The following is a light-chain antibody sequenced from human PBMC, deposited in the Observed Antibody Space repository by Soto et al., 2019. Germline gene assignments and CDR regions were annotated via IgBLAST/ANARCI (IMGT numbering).Light chain of an antibody. CDR1: SSDVGSYNL. CDR3: CSYAGSSTSYV. J-gene: IGLJ1*01. Sequence: SVLTQPASVSVSPGQSITISCTGTSSDVGSYNLVSWYQQHPGKAPKLMIYEGSKRPSGVSNRFSGSKSGNTASLTISGLQAEDEADYYCCSYAGSSTSYVFGTGTKVTVL. CDR2: EGS. V-gene: IGLV2-23*01.